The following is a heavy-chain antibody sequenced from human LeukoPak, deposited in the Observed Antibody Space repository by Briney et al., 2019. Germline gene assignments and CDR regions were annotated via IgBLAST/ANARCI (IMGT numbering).Heavy chain of an antibody. V-gene: IGHV3-9*01. J-gene: IGHJ4*02. Sequence: GGSLRLSCAASGFTFDDYAMHWVRQAPGKGLEWVSGISWNSGSIGYADSVKGRFTISRDNAKNSLYLQMNSLRAEDTALYYCAKEYYYDSSGYSGPFDYWGQGTLVTVSS. CDR3: AKEYYYDSSGYSGPFDY. CDR1: GFTFDDYA. CDR2: ISWNSGSI. D-gene: IGHD3-22*01.